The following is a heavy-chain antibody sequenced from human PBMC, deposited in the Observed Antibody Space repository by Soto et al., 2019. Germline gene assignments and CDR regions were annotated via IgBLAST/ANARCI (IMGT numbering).Heavy chain of an antibody. CDR3: AMWGATTAYYYYGMDV. CDR2: IYYSGST. J-gene: IGHJ6*02. D-gene: IGHD1-26*01. CDR1: GGSVSSGSYY. V-gene: IGHV4-61*01. Sequence: KPSETLSLTCTVSGGSVSSGSYYWSWIRQPPGKGLEWIGYIYYSGSTNYNPSLKSRVTISVDTSKNQFSLKLSSVTAADTAVYYCAMWGATTAYYYYGMDVWGQGTTVIVSS.